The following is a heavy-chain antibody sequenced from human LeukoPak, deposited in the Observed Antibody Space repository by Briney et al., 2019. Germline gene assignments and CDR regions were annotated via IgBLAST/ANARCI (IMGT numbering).Heavy chain of an antibody. V-gene: IGHV5-51*01. J-gene: IGHJ4*02. Sequence: HGESLKISCKGSGYSFTSYYLAWVRQLPGKGLEWMGLIYPADSDIRYSPSFQGQVTISVDKSVSTAYLQWSSLKASDTAMYYCARMSLRSGSRDYWGQGTLVTVSP. D-gene: IGHD1-26*01. CDR3: ARMSLRSGSRDY. CDR2: IYPADSDI. CDR1: GYSFTSYY.